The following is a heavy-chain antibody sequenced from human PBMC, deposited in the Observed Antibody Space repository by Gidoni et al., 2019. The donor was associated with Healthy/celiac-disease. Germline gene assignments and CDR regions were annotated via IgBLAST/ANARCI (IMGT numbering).Heavy chain of an antibody. CDR1: GFTVSSNH. Sequence: EVQLVESGGGLIQPGGSLRLSCSASGFTVSSNHMSWVRQAPGKGLEWVEVSYSGGSTYYADSVKGRFTISRDNSKNTLYLQMNSLRAEDTAVYYYARSPWGSYLYFDYGGQGTLVTVSS. J-gene: IGHJ4*02. CDR2: SYSGGST. D-gene: IGHD3-16*02. CDR3: ARSPWGSYLYFDY. V-gene: IGHV3-53*01.